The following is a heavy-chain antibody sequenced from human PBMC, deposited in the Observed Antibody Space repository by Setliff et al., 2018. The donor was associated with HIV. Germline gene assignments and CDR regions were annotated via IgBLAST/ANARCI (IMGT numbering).Heavy chain of an antibody. CDR3: TRGGSGPGIDFDY. V-gene: IGHV3-23*01. CDR1: GFTFTTSA. D-gene: IGHD3-10*01. CDR2: ISGSGDIT. J-gene: IGHJ4*02. Sequence: GGSLRLSCAATGFTFTTSAMSWVRQAPGKGLEWVSVISGSGDITKFADSVKGRFTTSRDNSKNTVYVQMNSLRAEDTAVYYCTRGGSGPGIDFDYWGQGTLVTVS.